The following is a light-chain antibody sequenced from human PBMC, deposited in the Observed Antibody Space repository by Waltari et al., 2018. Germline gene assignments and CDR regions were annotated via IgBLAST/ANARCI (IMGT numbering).Light chain of an antibody. Sequence: EIVMTQSPATLSVSHGERATLSCRASQSVSSNLAWYQQKPGQAPRLLIYGASTRATGIPARFSGSGSGTEFPLTISSLQSEDFSVYYCQQYNNWPLTFGQGTKVEIK. CDR3: QQYNNWPLT. J-gene: IGKJ1*01. CDR2: GAS. V-gene: IGKV3-15*01. CDR1: QSVSSN.